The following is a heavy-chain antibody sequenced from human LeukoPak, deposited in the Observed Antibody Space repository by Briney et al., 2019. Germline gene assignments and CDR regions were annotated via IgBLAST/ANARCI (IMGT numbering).Heavy chain of an antibody. J-gene: IGHJ5*02. CDR1: GESFSGYY. V-gene: IGHV4-34*01. CDR3: ARGRYSSGWYIARWFDP. Sequence: SETLSLTCAVYGESFSGYYWSWIHQPPGKGLEWIGEINHSGSTNYNPSLKSRVTISVDTSKNQISLKLRSVTAADTAVYYCARGRYSSGWYIARWFDPWGQGTLVTVSS. D-gene: IGHD6-19*01. CDR2: INHSGST.